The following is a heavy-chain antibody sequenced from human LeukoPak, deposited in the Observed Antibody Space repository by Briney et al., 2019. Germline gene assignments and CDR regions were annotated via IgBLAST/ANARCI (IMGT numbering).Heavy chain of an antibody. V-gene: IGHV3-30*19. J-gene: IGHJ2*01. CDR3: ARRWYFDL. CDR2: ISNDGSDK. CDR1: GFTFSTYG. Sequence: GGSLRLSCAASGFTFSTYGMHWVRQAPGKGLEWVAVISNDGSDKYYADSVKGRFTISRDNSRSTLYLQMNSLRTEDTAVYYCARRWYFDLWGRGTLVTVSS.